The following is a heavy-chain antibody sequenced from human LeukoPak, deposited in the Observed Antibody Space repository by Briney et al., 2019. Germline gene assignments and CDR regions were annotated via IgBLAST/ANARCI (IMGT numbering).Heavy chain of an antibody. Sequence: PGGSLRLSCSASGFTFGAYFMDWVRQAPGKGLQYVSSISSNEYDTYYADSVKGRFTISRDNSKNTLFLQMNNLRPEDTAVYYCVKDLNGTWSFDYWGQGTLVTVSS. CDR2: ISSNEYDT. J-gene: IGHJ4*02. CDR1: GFTFGAYF. CDR3: VKDLNGTWSFDY. D-gene: IGHD2-8*01. V-gene: IGHV3-64D*06.